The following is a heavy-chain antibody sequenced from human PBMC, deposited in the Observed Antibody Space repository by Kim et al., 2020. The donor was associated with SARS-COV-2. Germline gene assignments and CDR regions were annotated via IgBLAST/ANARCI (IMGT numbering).Heavy chain of an antibody. CDR2: ISYDGSNK. CDR1: GFTFSSYG. Sequence: GGSLRLSCAASGFTFSSYGMHWVRQAPGKGLEWVAVISYDGSNKYYADSVKGRFTISRDNSKNTLYLQMNSLRAEDTAVYYCAKDLYDYVWGSYRSNWF. J-gene: IGHJ5*01. V-gene: IGHV3-30*18. CDR3: AKDLYDYVWGSYRSNWF. D-gene: IGHD3-16*02.